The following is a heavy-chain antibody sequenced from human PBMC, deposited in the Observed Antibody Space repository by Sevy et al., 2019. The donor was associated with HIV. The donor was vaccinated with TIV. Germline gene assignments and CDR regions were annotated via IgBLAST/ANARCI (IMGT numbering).Heavy chain of an antibody. J-gene: IGHJ4*02. V-gene: IGHV3-7*01. CDR1: GFIFSSYW. Sequence: GGSLRLSCAASGFIFSSYWMTWVRQAPGKGREWVATIKQDGSEKYYVDSVKGRFTISRDNAKNSVYLQMSSLRVEDTAMYFCASDYSWGQGTLVTVSS. CDR2: IKQDGSEK. CDR3: ASDYS.